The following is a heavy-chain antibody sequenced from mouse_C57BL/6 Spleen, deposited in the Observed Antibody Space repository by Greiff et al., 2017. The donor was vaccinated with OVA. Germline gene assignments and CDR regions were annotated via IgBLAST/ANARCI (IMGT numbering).Heavy chain of an antibody. CDR2: IWRGGST. CDR1: GFSLTSYG. CDR3: AKKDYGSSGYAMDY. Sequence: VMLVESGPGLVQPSQSLSITCTVSGFSLTSYGVHWVRQSPGKGLEWLGVIWRGGSTDYNAAFMSRLSITKDNSKSQVFFKMNSLQADDTAIYYCAKKDYGSSGYAMDYWGQGTSVTVSS. V-gene: IGHV2-5*01. J-gene: IGHJ4*01. D-gene: IGHD1-1*01.